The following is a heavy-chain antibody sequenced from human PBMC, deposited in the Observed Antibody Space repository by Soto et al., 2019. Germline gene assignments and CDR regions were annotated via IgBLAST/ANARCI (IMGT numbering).Heavy chain of an antibody. CDR3: ARGTADDPRVYDF. V-gene: IGHV3-23*01. CDR1: GFTLRNYA. Sequence: EVQLLESGGGLIQPGGSLKLSCAASGFTLRNYAMAWVRQAPGKGLEWVSSISGTGSDTFYADSVRGRFTISRDNSRNTLSLQMDSLSAEDTAVYFCARGTADDPRVYDFWGLGTLVTVSS. J-gene: IGHJ4*02. D-gene: IGHD3-16*01. CDR2: ISGTGSDT.